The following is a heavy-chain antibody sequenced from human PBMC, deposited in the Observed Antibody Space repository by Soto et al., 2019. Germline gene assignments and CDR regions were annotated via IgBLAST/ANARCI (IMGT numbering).Heavy chain of an antibody. CDR1: GGTFSSYA. Sequence: ASVKVSCKASGGTFSSYAISWVRQAPGQGLEWMGGIIPIFGTANYAQKFQGRVTITADESTSTAYMELSSLRSEDTAVYYCASSAVLVPAATHNWLDPWGQGTLVTVSS. CDR2: IIPIFGTA. J-gene: IGHJ5*02. D-gene: IGHD2-2*01. CDR3: ASSAVLVPAATHNWLDP. V-gene: IGHV1-69*13.